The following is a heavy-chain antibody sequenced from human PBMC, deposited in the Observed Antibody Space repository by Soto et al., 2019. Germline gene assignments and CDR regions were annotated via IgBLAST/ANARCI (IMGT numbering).Heavy chain of an antibody. CDR2: FDPEDGET. CDR1: GYTLTELS. V-gene: IGHV1-24*01. J-gene: IGHJ6*02. D-gene: IGHD3-9*01. CDR3: ATVSVLSLLPGHYYCYGMDV. Sequence: QVQLVQSGAEVKKPGASVKVSCKVSGYTLTELSMHWVRQAPGKGLEWMGGFDPEDGETIYAQKFQGRVTMTEHTSTDTAYREVSSLRSEDTAVYYCATVSVLSLLPGHYYCYGMDVRGQGTTVTVSS.